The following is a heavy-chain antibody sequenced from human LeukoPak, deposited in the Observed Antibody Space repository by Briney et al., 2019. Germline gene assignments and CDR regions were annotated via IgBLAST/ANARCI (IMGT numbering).Heavy chain of an antibody. V-gene: IGHV3-23*01. CDR1: GFTFSTYG. D-gene: IGHD6-19*01. Sequence: GGSLRLSCAASGFTFSTYGMSWVRQAPGKGLEWVSAISGSGGSTYYADSVKGRFTISRDNSKNTLYLQMNSLRAEDTAVYYCAKGRGKQWLVRTEFDYWGQGTLVTVSS. J-gene: IGHJ4*02. CDR2: ISGSGGST. CDR3: AKGRGKQWLVRTEFDY.